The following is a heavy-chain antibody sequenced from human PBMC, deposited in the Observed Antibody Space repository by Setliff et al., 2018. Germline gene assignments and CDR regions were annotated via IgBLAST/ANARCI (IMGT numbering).Heavy chain of an antibody. J-gene: IGHJ5*02. D-gene: IGHD2-2*01. Sequence: SVKVSCKTSGGTFSTFGIHWVRQAPGQGLVWMGGINPIFGTAHYAQKFQGRVTITADESTSTAYMELRSLRSDDTAVYYCVRAPPTVVIPPGRAFFDPWGQGTLVTVSS. CDR2: INPIFGTA. CDR3: VRAPPTVVIPPGRAFFDP. CDR1: GGTFSTFG. V-gene: IGHV1-69*13.